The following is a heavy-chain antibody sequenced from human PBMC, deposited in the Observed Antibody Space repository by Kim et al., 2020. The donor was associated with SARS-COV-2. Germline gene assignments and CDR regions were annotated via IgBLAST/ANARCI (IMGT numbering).Heavy chain of an antibody. Sequence: SETLSLTCTVSGGSISSGDYYWSWIRQRPGKGLEWIGYIYYSGTTYYNPSLKRRVTISVDTSKNQFSLKLSSVTAADTAVYYCARDPFSITIFGVVITDAYEIWGQGTMVTVSS. D-gene: IGHD3-3*01. CDR1: GGSISSGDYY. CDR2: IYYSGTT. CDR3: ARDPFSITIFGVVITDAYEI. J-gene: IGHJ3*02. V-gene: IGHV4-30-4*01.